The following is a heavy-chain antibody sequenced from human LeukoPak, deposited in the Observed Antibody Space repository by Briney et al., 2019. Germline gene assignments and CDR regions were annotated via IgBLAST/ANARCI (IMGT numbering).Heavy chain of an antibody. Sequence: PSETLSLTCAVYGGSFSGYYWSWIRQPPGKGLEWIGEINHSGSTNYNPSLKSRVTISVDTSKNQFSLKLSSVTAADTAVYYCARHRYLDYWGQGTLVTVSS. J-gene: IGHJ4*02. CDR2: INHSGST. V-gene: IGHV4-34*01. CDR1: GGSFSGYY. CDR3: ARHRYLDY. D-gene: IGHD3-16*02.